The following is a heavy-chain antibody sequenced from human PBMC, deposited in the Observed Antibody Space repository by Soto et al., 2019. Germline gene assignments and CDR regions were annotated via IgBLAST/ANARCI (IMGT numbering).Heavy chain of an antibody. CDR3: ARGRWGGSYSSGRYYYGMDV. CDR2: MNPNSGNT. J-gene: IGHJ6*02. V-gene: IGHV1-8*01. CDR1: GYTFTSYD. D-gene: IGHD1-26*01. Sequence: QVQLVQSGAEVKKPGASVKVSCKASGYTFTSYDINWVRQATGQGLEWMGWMNPNSGNTGYAQKFQGRVSMTRNTSVSTAYVELSSLRSEDTAVYYCARGRWGGSYSSGRYYYGMDVWGQGTTVTVSS.